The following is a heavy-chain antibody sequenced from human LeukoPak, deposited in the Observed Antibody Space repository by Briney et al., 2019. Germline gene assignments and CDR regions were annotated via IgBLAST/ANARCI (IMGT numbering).Heavy chain of an antibody. CDR1: VASIRSSHYY. D-gene: IGHD3-10*01. J-gene: IGHJ5*02. CDR2: IYDSGST. Sequence: PSATLSLTWTVSVASIRSSHYYWGWLRQPPGKGLEWIGSIYDSGSTYYNPSLKSRVTISVDTSKNQFSLKLNSVTAADTAVYYCGRHYGPWGQGTLVTVSS. V-gene: IGHV4-39*01. CDR3: GRHYGP.